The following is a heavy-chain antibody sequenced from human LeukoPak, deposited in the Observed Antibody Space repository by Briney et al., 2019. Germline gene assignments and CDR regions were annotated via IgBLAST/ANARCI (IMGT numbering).Heavy chain of an antibody. CDR2: IWYDGSNK. D-gene: IGHD3-3*01. CDR3: ARPAFYENWFDP. J-gene: IGHJ5*02. Sequence: GRSLRLSCAASGFTFSSYGMHWVRQAPGKGLEWVAVIWYDGSNKYYADSVKGRFTISRDNSKNTLYLQMNSLRAEDTAVYYCARPAFYENWFDPWGQGTLVTVSS. V-gene: IGHV3-33*01. CDR1: GFTFSSYG.